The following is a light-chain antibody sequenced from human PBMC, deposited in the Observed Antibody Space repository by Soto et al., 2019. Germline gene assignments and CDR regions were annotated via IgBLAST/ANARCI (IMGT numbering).Light chain of an antibody. V-gene: IGKV3-15*01. CDR3: QQYNNWPWT. Sequence: EIVMTQSPATLSVSPGERATLSCRASQSVSSNLAWYQQKPGQAPRLLIYGASTRATGIPARFSGSGSGTELTLTISSLQSEDFAVYYCQQYNNWPWTFRQGTKVEIK. J-gene: IGKJ1*01. CDR2: GAS. CDR1: QSVSSN.